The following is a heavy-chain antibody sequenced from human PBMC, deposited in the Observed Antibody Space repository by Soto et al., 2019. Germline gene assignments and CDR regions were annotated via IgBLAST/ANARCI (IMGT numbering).Heavy chain of an antibody. Sequence: EVQLLESGGGLVQPGGSLRLSCAASGFAFSSYSMTWVRQAPGKGLEWVSAISAGGGSTYYADSVKGRFTISRDNSKNTLYLQMNTLRAEDTALYYCAKDPPSYYDNRGYYSLSMAVWGQGTTVTVSS. D-gene: IGHD3-22*01. V-gene: IGHV3-23*01. J-gene: IGHJ6*02. CDR3: AKDPPSYYDNRGYYSLSMAV. CDR1: GFAFSSYS. CDR2: ISAGGGST.